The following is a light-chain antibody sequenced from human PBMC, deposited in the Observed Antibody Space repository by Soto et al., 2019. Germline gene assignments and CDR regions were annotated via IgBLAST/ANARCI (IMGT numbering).Light chain of an antibody. J-gene: IGKJ2*01. CDR1: QSVGRY. V-gene: IGKV3-11*01. CDR2: DAS. CDR3: QQRSNWPRT. Sequence: EIVLTQSPATLSLSPGERATLSCRASQSVGRYLAWYQQKPGQAPRLLIYDASNRATGIPARFSGSGSGTDFTLTISSLEPEDFAVYYCQQRSNWPRTFGQGTKLEIK.